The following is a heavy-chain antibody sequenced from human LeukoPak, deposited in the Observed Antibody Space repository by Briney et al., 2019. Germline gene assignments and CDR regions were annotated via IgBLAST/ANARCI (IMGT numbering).Heavy chain of an antibody. CDR3: ARVGYYDILTANDY. Sequence: GGSLRLSCAASGFTVSSNYMNWVRQAPGKGLEWVSSISSSSSYIYYADSVKGRFTISRDNAKNSLYLQTNSLRAEDTAVYYCARVGYYDILTANDYWGQGTLVTVSS. CDR1: GFTVSSNY. CDR2: ISSSSSYI. J-gene: IGHJ4*02. V-gene: IGHV3-21*01. D-gene: IGHD3-9*01.